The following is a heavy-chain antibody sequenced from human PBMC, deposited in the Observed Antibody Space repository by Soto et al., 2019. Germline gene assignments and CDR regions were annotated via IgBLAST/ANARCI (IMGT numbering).Heavy chain of an antibody. J-gene: IGHJ4*02. D-gene: IGHD2-15*01. CDR3: MRTNSRGQWAAWY. Sequence: QVQLQASGPGRVKPSETLSLSCTVSGDSVSSGSYFWSWVRQPPGKGLEWLAYIDSSGTTSYNPSLRSRVTISADPSKNQISLKLSSVTTADTAVYSCMRTNSRGQWAAWYWGQGTLVTFSS. CDR2: IDSSGTT. CDR1: GDSVSSGSYF. V-gene: IGHV4-61*01.